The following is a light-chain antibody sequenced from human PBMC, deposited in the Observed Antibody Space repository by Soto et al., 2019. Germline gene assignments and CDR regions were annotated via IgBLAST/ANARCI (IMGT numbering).Light chain of an antibody. J-gene: IGKJ1*01. CDR2: GAS. V-gene: IGKV3-20*01. CDR3: QQYRSAPWT. CDR1: QSVSSSY. Sequence: EIVLTQSPGTLSLSPGERATLSCRASQSVSSSYLAWYQQIPGQAPRPLIYGASSRAIGIPDRFSGSGSGTDFTLTISRLEPEDFAVYYCQQYRSAPWTFGQGTKVDIK.